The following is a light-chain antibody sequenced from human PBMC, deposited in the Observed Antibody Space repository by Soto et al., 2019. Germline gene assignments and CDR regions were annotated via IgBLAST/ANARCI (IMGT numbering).Light chain of an antibody. J-gene: IGLJ2*01. Sequence: QAVVTQEPSLTVSPGGTVTLTCASSAGAVTSAYYTNWLQQKPGQAPRALIYSTSEKHSWTPARFSGSLLGGKAALTLSAAQPEDEADYYCLLYYGGAKVLFGGGPKLTVL. CDR3: LLYYGGAKVL. V-gene: IGLV7-43*01. CDR1: AGAVTSAYY. CDR2: STS.